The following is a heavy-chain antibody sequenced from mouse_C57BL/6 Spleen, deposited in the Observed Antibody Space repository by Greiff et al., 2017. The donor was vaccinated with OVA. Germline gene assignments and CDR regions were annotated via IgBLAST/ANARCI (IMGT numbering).Heavy chain of an antibody. CDR1: GYTFTSYG. Sequence: QVTLKESGAELARPGASVKLSCKASGYTFTSYGISWVKQRTGQGLEWIGEIYPRSGNTYYNEKFKGKATLTADKSSSTAYMELRSLTSEDSAVYFCARRGDSSGYSDYWGQGTTLTVSS. V-gene: IGHV1-81*01. CDR3: ARRGDSSGYSDY. CDR2: IYPRSGNT. J-gene: IGHJ2*01. D-gene: IGHD3-2*02.